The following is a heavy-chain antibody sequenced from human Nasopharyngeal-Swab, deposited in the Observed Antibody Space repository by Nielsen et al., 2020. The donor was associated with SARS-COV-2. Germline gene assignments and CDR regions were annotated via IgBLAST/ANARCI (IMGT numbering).Heavy chain of an antibody. CDR3: ARDGLDYDFWSAYFMDV. D-gene: IGHD3-3*01. V-gene: IGHV3-21*01. Sequence: GESLKISCAASGFTFDDYGMSWVRQAPGKGLEWVSSISSSSSYIYYADSVKGRFTISRDNAKNSLYLQMNSLRAEDTAVYYCARDGLDYDFWSAYFMDVWGQGTTVTVSS. CDR1: GFTFDDYG. J-gene: IGHJ6*02. CDR2: ISSSSSYI.